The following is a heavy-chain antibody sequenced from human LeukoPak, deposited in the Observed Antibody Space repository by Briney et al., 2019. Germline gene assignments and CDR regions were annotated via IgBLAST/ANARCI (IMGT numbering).Heavy chain of an antibody. CDR3: ARVTRAVAGTGGYYFDY. CDR2: INQSGST. D-gene: IGHD6-19*01. J-gene: IGHJ4*02. CDR1: GGSFSGYY. V-gene: IGHV4-34*01. Sequence: PSETLSLTCAVYGGSFSGYYWSWIRQPPGKGLELKGEINQSGSTNYTPSLKSRVTLSVDTFRTQSPLKLSSVTAAATAVYYCARVTRAVAGTGGYYFDYWGQGTLVTV.